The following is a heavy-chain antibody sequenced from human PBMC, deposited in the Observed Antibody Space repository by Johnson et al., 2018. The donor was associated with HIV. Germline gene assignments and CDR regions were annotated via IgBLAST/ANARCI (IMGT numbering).Heavy chain of an antibody. CDR2: IKEDGNDE. Sequence: VQLVESGGGLVQSGGSLRLSCAASGFTFSNYWMSWVRQAPGKGLEWVANIKEDGNDEYYVDSLRGRFTIYRDNAKNSMYLQMDNLRIEDTAVYYCARDGVYSSPHDAFDIWGQGTMVTVSS. D-gene: IGHD6-19*01. CDR1: GFTFSNYW. CDR3: ARDGVYSSPHDAFDI. J-gene: IGHJ3*02. V-gene: IGHV3-7*05.